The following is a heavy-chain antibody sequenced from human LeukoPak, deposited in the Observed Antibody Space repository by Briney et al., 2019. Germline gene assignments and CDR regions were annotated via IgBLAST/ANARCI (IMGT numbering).Heavy chain of an antibody. CDR2: IIPIFGTA. D-gene: IGHD2-2*01. CDR3: ARVVPAASWLDP. V-gene: IGHV1-69*13. CDR1: GGTFSSYA. Sequence: ASVKVSCKASGGTFSSYAISWVRQAPGQGLEWMGGIIPIFGTANYAQKFQGRVTITADESTSTAYMELSSLRSEDTAVYYCARVVPAASWLDPWGQGTLVTVSS. J-gene: IGHJ5*02.